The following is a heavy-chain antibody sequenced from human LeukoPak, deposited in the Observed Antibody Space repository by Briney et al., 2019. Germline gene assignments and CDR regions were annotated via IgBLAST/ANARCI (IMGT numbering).Heavy chain of an antibody. Sequence: SVKVSCKASGGTFSSYAISWVRQAPGQGLEWMGGIIPIFGTANYAQEFQGRVTITADESTSTAYMELSSLRSEDTAVYYCARVPSYDSSGYHAFDIWGQGTMVTVSS. CDR1: GGTFSSYA. CDR2: IIPIFGTA. D-gene: IGHD3-22*01. V-gene: IGHV1-69*13. J-gene: IGHJ3*02. CDR3: ARVPSYDSSGYHAFDI.